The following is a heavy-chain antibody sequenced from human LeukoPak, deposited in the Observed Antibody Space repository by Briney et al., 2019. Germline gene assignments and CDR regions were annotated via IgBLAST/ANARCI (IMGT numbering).Heavy chain of an antibody. J-gene: IGHJ4*02. Sequence: MASETLSLTCTVSGGSISSSSYYWGWIRQPPGKGLEWIGSIYYSGSTYYNPSLKSRVTISVDTSKRQLSLKLSSVTAADTAVYYCARLGFEWLFHFSYWGQGTLVTVSS. V-gene: IGHV4-39*01. D-gene: IGHD3-3*01. CDR2: IYYSGST. CDR3: ARLGFEWLFHFSY. CDR1: GGSISSSSYY.